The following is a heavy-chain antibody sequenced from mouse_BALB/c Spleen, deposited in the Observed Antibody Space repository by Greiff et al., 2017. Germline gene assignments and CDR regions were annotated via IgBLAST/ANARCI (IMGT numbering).Heavy chain of an antibody. CDR3: ASLTHYAMDY. CDR1: GFNIKDTY. Sequence: EVQLQQSGAELVKPGASVKLSCTASGFNIKDTYMHWVKQRPEQGLEWIGRIDPANGNTKYDPKFQGKATITADTSSNTAYLQLSSLTSEDTAVYYCASLTHYAMDYWGQGTSVTVSS. V-gene: IGHV14-3*02. CDR2: IDPANGNT. J-gene: IGHJ4*01.